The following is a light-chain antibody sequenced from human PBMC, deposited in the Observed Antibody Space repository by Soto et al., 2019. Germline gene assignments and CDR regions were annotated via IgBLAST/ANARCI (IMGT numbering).Light chain of an antibody. J-gene: IGKJ4*01. CDR3: QHYVSSPLT. Sequence: EIVLTQSPGTLSLSPGERATLSCRASQSVSSTYLAWYQQKPGQAPRLLISGASSRATGIPDRFSGSGSGTDFTLTISRLEPEDFAVYYCQHYVSSPLTFGGGTKVEIK. CDR2: GAS. CDR1: QSVSSTY. V-gene: IGKV3-20*01.